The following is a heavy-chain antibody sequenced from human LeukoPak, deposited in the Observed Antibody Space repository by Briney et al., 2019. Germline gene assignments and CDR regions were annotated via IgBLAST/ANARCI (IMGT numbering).Heavy chain of an antibody. CDR2: IDPSDSYT. V-gene: IGHV5-10-1*01. D-gene: IGHD3-10*01. Sequence: KNGESLKISCKGSGYSFTSYWIGWVRQMPGKGLEWMGRIDPSDSYTNYSPSFQGHVTISADKSISTAYLQWSSLKASDTAMYYCASPTYGSGSYYIIWGQGTLVTVSS. CDR3: ASPTYGSGSYYII. CDR1: GYSFTSYW. J-gene: IGHJ4*02.